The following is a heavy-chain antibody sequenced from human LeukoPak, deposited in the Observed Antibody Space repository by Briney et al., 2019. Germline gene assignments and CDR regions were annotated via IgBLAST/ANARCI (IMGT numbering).Heavy chain of an antibody. CDR3: ARPLWFGESSFRNDAFDI. CDR2: INWNGGST. D-gene: IGHD3-10*01. CDR1: GFTFDDYG. V-gene: IGHV3-20*04. J-gene: IGHJ3*02. Sequence: PGGSLRLSCAAPGFTFDDYGMSWVRQAPGKGLEWVSGINWNGGSTGYADSVKGRFTISRDNAKNSLYLQMNSLRAEDTALYYCARPLWFGESSFRNDAFDIWGQGTMVTVSS.